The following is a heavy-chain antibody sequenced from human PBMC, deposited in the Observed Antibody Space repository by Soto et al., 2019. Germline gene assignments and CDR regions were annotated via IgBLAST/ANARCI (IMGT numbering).Heavy chain of an antibody. V-gene: IGHV5-51*01. CDR1: GYVFANYW. Sequence: PGESLKISCKGSGYVFANYWIGWVRQMPGKGLEWMGIIYPGDSDTRYSPSFQGRVTISADKSNSTAYLQWSSLEAADTAIYYCARAQSHGWFQHFDYWGQGTLVTVSS. D-gene: IGHD6-19*01. CDR3: ARAQSHGWFQHFDY. J-gene: IGHJ4*02. CDR2: IYPGDSDT.